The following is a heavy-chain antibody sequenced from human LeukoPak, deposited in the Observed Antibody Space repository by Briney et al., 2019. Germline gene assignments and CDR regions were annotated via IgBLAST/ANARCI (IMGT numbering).Heavy chain of an antibody. CDR1: GYTFTTYY. J-gene: IGHJ4*02. CDR3: ARGYCVGGACYEDY. Sequence: GASVKVSCKASGYTFTTYYILWVRQAPGQGLEWMGVINPSGGSTNYAQKFQGRVTMTRDTSTSTVYMDLSSLRSEDTAVYYCARGYCVGGACYEDYWGQGTLVTVSS. D-gene: IGHD2-8*02. V-gene: IGHV1-46*01. CDR2: INPSGGST.